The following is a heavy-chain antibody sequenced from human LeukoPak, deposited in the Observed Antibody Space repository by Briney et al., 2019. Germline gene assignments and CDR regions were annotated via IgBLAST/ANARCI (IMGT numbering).Heavy chain of an antibody. V-gene: IGHV1-46*01. CDR3: ARSYYDSSGYYPLFDY. D-gene: IGHD3-22*01. CDR2: INCGGGRT. CDR1: GYTFSNYY. J-gene: IGHJ4*02. Sequence: GASVKVSCNASGYTFSNYYIHWVRQAPGQGLEWMGVINCGGGRTTYAQKFQGRVTMTRDTSTSTVYMELSSLRSEDTAVYYCARSYYDSSGYYPLFDYWGQGTLVTVSS.